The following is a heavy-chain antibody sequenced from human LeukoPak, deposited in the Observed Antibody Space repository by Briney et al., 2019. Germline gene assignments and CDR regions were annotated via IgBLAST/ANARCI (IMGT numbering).Heavy chain of an antibody. CDR1: GFTFSSHW. CDR2: IKQDGSEK. Sequence: GGSLRLSCAASGFTFSSHWMSWVRQAPGKGLEWVANIKQDGSEKYYVDSVKGRFTISRDNAKNSLYLQMNSLRAEDTAVYYCAMIAVAGFDYWGQGTLVTVSS. D-gene: IGHD6-19*01. CDR3: AMIAVAGFDY. J-gene: IGHJ4*02. V-gene: IGHV3-7*01.